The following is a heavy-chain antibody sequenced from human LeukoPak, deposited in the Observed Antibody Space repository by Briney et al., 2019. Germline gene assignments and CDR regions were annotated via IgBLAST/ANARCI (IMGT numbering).Heavy chain of an antibody. CDR1: GFTFSSYA. CDR2: ISGSGGST. V-gene: IGHV3-23*01. CDR3: AKNRLITRTGPDY. Sequence: GGPLRLSCAASGFTFSSYAMSWVRQAPGKGLEWVSAISGSGGSTYYADSVKGRFTISRDNSKNTLYLQMNSLRAEDTAVYYCAKNRLITRTGPDYWGQGTLVTVSS. J-gene: IGHJ4*02. D-gene: IGHD1-7*01.